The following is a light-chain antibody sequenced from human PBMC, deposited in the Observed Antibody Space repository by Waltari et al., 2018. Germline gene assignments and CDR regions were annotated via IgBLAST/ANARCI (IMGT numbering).Light chain of an antibody. Sequence: SYELTQPPSVSVSPGQTARITCSGDALATIYVYWYQQKPGQAPVLGIYKDSERPSGIPERFSGSSSGRTVTLTISGVQAEDEADYYCQLADRSGTRWVFGGGTKLTVL. CDR2: KDS. J-gene: IGLJ3*02. CDR1: ALATIY. V-gene: IGLV3-25*03. CDR3: QLADRSGTRWV.